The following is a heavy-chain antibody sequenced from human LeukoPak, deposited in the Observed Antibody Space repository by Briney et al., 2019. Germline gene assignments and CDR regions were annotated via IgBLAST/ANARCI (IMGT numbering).Heavy chain of an antibody. CDR1: GGSFSGYY. CDR2: INHSGST. J-gene: IGHJ5*02. D-gene: IGHD2-15*01. V-gene: IGHV4-34*01. Sequence: SETLSLTCAVYGGSFSGYYWSWIRQPPGKGLEWIGEINHSGSTNYNPSLKSRVTISVDTSKNQFSLKLSSVTAADTAVYYCARGPRCSGGSCYSVRVDPWGQGT. CDR3: ARGPRCSGGSCYSVRVDP.